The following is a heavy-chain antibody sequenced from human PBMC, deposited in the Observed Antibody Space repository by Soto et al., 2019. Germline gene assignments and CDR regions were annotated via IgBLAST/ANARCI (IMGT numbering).Heavy chain of an antibody. CDR2: IWYDGSNK. Sequence: GGSLRLSCAASGFTFSSYGMHWVRQAPGKGLEWVAVIWYDGSNKYYADSVKGRFTISRDNSKNTLYLQMNSLRAEDTAVYYCARDGAISSSRKRSYYYYGMDVWGQGTTVTVSS. D-gene: IGHD6-6*01. V-gene: IGHV3-33*01. J-gene: IGHJ6*02. CDR3: ARDGAISSSRKRSYYYYGMDV. CDR1: GFTFSSYG.